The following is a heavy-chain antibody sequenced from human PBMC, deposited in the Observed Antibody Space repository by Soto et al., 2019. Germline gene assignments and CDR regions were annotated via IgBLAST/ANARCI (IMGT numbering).Heavy chain of an antibody. CDR1: GYTFTNYA. D-gene: IGHD1-20*01. CDR2: INAGNGNT. J-gene: IGHJ6*02. CDR3: ARHESIYNWNDVAYYYGMDV. Sequence: ASVKVSCTASGYTFTNYAMHWVRQAPGQRLEWMGWINAGNGNTKYSQKFQGQVTISADKSISTAYLQWSSLKASDTAMYYCARHESIYNWNDVAYYYGMDVWGQGTTVTVSS. V-gene: IGHV1-3*01.